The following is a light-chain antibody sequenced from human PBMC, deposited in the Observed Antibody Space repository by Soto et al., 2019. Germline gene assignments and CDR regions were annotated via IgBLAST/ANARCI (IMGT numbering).Light chain of an antibody. V-gene: IGKV3-20*01. CDR2: GAS. CDR1: QSVSSSY. CDR3: QQYGSSPPWT. Sequence: EIVLTQSPDTLSLSPGERATLSCRASQSVSSSYLAWYQQKPGQAPXLXXYGASSRATGIPDRFSGSGCGTDFTLPISRLEPEDFAAYYCQQYGSSPPWTFGQGTKVDI. J-gene: IGKJ1*01.